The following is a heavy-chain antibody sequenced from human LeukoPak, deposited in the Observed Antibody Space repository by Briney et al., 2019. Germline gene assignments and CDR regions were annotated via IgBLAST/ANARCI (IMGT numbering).Heavy chain of an antibody. Sequence: SETLSLTCTVSGYSISSGYYWGWIRQPPGKGLEWIGSIYHSGSTYYNPSLKSRVTISVDTSKNQFSLKLSSVTAADTAVYYCARLRPDIVVVPAAIAYYYYYYMDVWGKGTTVTISS. D-gene: IGHD2-2*01. V-gene: IGHV4-38-2*02. J-gene: IGHJ6*03. CDR2: IYHSGST. CDR3: ARLRPDIVVVPAAIAYYYYYYMDV. CDR1: GYSISSGYY.